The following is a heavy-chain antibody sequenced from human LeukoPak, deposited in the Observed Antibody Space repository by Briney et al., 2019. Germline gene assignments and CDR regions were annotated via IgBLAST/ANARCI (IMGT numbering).Heavy chain of an antibody. J-gene: IGHJ6*02. CDR3: ARDGCSGGSCYSSLYYYYGMDV. Sequence: PGGSLRLSCAASGFTFSSYSMNWVRQAPGKGLEWVSSISSSSSYIYYADSVEGRFTISRDNAKNSLYLQMNSLKAEDTAVYYCARDGCSGGSCYSSLYYYYGMDVWGQGTTVTVSS. D-gene: IGHD2-15*01. CDR1: GFTFSSYS. CDR2: ISSSSSYI. V-gene: IGHV3-21*01.